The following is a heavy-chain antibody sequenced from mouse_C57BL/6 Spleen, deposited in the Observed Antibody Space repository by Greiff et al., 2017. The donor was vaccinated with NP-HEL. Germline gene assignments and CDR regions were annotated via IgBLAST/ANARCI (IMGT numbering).Heavy chain of an antibody. V-gene: IGHV5-17*01. CDR2: ISSGSSTI. Sequence: DVMLVESGGGLVKPGGSLKLSCAASGFTFSDYGMHWVRQAPEKGLEWVAYISSGSSTIYYADTVKGRFTISRDNAKNTLFLQMTSLRSEDTAMYYCAKHYDYGWYFDVWGTGTTVTVSS. J-gene: IGHJ1*03. D-gene: IGHD2-4*01. CDR3: AKHYDYGWYFDV. CDR1: GFTFSDYG.